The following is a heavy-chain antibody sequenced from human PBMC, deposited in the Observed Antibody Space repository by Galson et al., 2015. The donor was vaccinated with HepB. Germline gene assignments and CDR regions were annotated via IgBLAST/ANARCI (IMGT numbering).Heavy chain of an antibody. V-gene: IGHV1-8*01. CDR3: ASRVPAASTARYYYYGMDV. CDR1: GYTFTSYD. Sequence: SVKVSCKASGYTFTSYDINWVRQATGQGLEWMGWMNPNSGNTGYAQKFQGRVTMTRNTSISTAYMELSSLRSEDTAVYYCASRVPAASTARYYYYGMDVWGQGTTVTVSS. CDR2: MNPNSGNT. D-gene: IGHD2-2*01. J-gene: IGHJ6*02.